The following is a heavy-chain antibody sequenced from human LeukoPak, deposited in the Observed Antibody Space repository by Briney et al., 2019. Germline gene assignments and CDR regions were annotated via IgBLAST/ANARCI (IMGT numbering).Heavy chain of an antibody. J-gene: IGHJ4*02. V-gene: IGHV3-23*01. Sequence: GGSLRLSCAASGFTFTNSAMTWVRQAPVKGLEWVSTVSGSGGNTYYADSVKGRFTISRDNSENTLYLQMNSLRAQDTAVYYCAKSLAVPGSPDYWGQGTLVTVSS. D-gene: IGHD6-19*01. CDR1: GFTFTNSA. CDR2: VSGSGGNT. CDR3: AKSLAVPGSPDY.